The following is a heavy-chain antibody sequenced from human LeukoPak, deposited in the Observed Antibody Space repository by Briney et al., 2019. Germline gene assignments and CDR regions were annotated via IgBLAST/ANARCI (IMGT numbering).Heavy chain of an antibody. V-gene: IGHV1-46*01. CDR2: INPSGDTT. CDR3: ARTCSGGSCYSYFDY. CDR1: GYTFTSYY. J-gene: IGHJ4*02. Sequence: ASVKVSCKASGYTFTSYYMHWVRQAPGQGLEWMGIINPSGDTTSYAQKFQGRVTMTRDTSTSTVYMELSSLRYEDTAVYYCARTCSGGSCYSYFDYWGQGTLVTVSS. D-gene: IGHD2-15*01.